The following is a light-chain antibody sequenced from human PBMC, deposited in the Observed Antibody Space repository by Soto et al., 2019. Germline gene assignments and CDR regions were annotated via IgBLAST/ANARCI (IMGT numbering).Light chain of an antibody. CDR2: EGT. CDR1: SSDVGNYNL. J-gene: IGLJ3*02. V-gene: IGLV2-23*01. Sequence: QSLLTQPASVSGSPGQSITISCTGTSSDVGNYNLVSWYQQHPGEAPKLMIYEGTKRPSGVSNRFSGSKFGNTASLTISGLQAEDEVDYYCCSYAGDSTWVFGGGTKLTVL. CDR3: CSYAGDSTWV.